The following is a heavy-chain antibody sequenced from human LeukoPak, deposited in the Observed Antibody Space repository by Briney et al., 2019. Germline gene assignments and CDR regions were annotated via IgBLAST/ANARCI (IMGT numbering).Heavy chain of an antibody. Sequence: PSETLSLTCTVSGGSIRSYYWSWIRHPAGKGLEWIGRIYTSGSTNYNPSLKSRVTMSVDTSKNQFSLKLSSVTAADTAMFYCARVPRSGYYYFDYWGQGTLVTVSS. CDR1: GGSIRSYY. D-gene: IGHD3-3*01. J-gene: IGHJ4*02. CDR3: ARVPRSGYYYFDY. CDR2: IYTSGST. V-gene: IGHV4-4*07.